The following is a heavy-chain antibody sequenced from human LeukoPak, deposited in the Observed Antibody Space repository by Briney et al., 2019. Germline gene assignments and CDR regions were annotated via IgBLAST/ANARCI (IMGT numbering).Heavy chain of an antibody. CDR2: IYYSGST. CDR1: GGSFSGYY. V-gene: IGHV4-59*08. CDR3: ARLDTYSSSSSAVRYNWFDP. D-gene: IGHD6-6*01. J-gene: IGHJ5*02. Sequence: SETLSLTCAVYGGSFSGYYWSWIRQPPGKGLEWIGYIYYSGSTNYNPSLKSRVTISVDTSKNQFSLKLSSVTAADTAVYYCARLDTYSSSSSAVRYNWFDPWGQGTLVTVSS.